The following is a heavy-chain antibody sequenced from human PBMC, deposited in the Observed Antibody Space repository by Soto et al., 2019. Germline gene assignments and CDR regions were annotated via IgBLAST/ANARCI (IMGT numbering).Heavy chain of an antibody. D-gene: IGHD6-13*01. CDR2: INSDGSST. CDR3: TRDPAPAGWFDY. V-gene: IGHV3-74*01. CDR1: GFTFSSYW. J-gene: IGHJ5*01. Sequence: PGGSLRLSCAGSGFTFSSYWMHWVRQAPGKGLVWVSRINSDGSSTSYADSVRGRFTISRDNAKNTLYLQMNSLRGEDTAVYYCTRDPAPAGWFDYWGQGTLVTVSS.